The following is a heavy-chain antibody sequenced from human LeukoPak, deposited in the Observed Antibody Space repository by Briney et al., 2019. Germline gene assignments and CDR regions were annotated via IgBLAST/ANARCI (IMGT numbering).Heavy chain of an antibody. CDR2: ISGSGGST. V-gene: IGHV3-23*01. CDR1: GFTFSSYA. Sequence: PGGSLRLSCAASGFTFSSYAMSWVRQAPGKGLEWVSAISGSGGSTYYADSVKGRFTISRDNSKNTLYLQMNSLRAEDTAVYYCAKVGLNYYDSSGYYDYWGQGTLVTVSS. D-gene: IGHD3-22*01. CDR3: AKVGLNYYDSSGYYDY. J-gene: IGHJ4*02.